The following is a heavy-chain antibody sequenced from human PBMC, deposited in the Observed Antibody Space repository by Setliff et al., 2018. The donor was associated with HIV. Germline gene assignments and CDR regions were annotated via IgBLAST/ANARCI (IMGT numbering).Heavy chain of an antibody. CDR2: IKQDGSDK. J-gene: IGHJ6*03. CDR3: AKDWGSRLSYSFYYMDV. CDR1: GFAFSGHQ. Sequence: PGGSLRLSCAASGFAFSGHQMSWVRQAPGKGLEWVAKIKQDGSDKYYVDSVKGRFTISRDNAKNSLYLQMNSLRAEDTAVYYCAKDWGSRLSYSFYYMDVWGKGTTVTVSS. D-gene: IGHD3-16*01. V-gene: IGHV3-7*01.